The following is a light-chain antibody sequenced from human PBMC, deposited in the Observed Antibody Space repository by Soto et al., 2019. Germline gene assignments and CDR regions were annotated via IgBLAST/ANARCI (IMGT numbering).Light chain of an antibody. CDR1: QSISSW. CDR2: KAS. V-gene: IGKV1-5*03. CDR3: QQYNSPFP. Sequence: DIQMTQSPSTLSASVGDRVTITCRASQSISSWLAWYQQKPGKAPKLLIYKASSLESGVPSRFSGSGSGTEFNLSISSLQPDDFATYYCQQYNSPFPFGPGTKVDIK. J-gene: IGKJ3*01.